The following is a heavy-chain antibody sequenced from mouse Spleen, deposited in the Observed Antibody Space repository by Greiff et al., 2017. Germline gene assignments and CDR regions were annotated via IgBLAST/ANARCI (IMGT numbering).Heavy chain of an antibody. CDR3: ARLWRAMDY. CDR2: IYPGDGDT. D-gene: IGHD1-1*02. CDR1: GYAFSSSW. V-gene: IGHV1-82*01. J-gene: IGHJ4*01. Sequence: QVQLQQSGPELVKPGASVKISCKASGYAFSSSWMNWVKQRPGKGLEWIGRIYPGDGDTNYNGKFKGKATLTADKSSSTAYMQLSSLTSEDSAVYFCARLWRAMDYWGQGTSVTVSS.